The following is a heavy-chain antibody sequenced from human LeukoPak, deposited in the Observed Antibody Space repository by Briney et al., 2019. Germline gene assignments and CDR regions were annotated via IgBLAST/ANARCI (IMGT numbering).Heavy chain of an antibody. CDR1: GYTLTELS. J-gene: IGHJ4*02. CDR2: FDPEDGET. D-gene: IGHD2-21*01. CDR3: ARQLAYCGGGLVPCPPDY. V-gene: IGHV1-24*01. Sequence: GASLTVSFKASGYTLTELSMHWVRQAPGKGLEWMGGFDPEDGETIYAQKFQGRVTMTEDTSTDTAYMELSSLRSEDTAVYYCARQLAYCGGGLVPCPPDYWGQGTLVTVSS.